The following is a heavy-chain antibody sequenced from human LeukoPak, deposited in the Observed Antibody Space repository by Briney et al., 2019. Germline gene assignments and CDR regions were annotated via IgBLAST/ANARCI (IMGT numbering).Heavy chain of an antibody. CDR2: ISDSGGST. D-gene: IGHD3-10*01. CDR3: AKTLYGSGSPNAFDI. CDR1: GFTFSSYA. V-gene: IGHV3-23*01. J-gene: IGHJ3*02. Sequence: GGSLRLSCAASGFTFSSYAMSWVRQAPEKGLEWVSAISDSGGSTYYADSVKGRFTISRDNSKNTLYLQMNSLRAEDMALYYCAKTLYGSGSPNAFDIWGQGTMLTVSS.